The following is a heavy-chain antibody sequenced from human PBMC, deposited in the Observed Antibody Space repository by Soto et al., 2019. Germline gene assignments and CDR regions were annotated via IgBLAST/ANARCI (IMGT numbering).Heavy chain of an antibody. CDR3: ARVTPYCGGDCYGPTEYFQH. V-gene: IGHV1-69*12. CDR1: GGTFSSYA. Sequence: QVQLVQSGAEVKKPGSSVKVSCKASGGTFSSYAISWVRQAPGQGLEWMGGIIPIFGTATYAQKFQGRVTITADESTSTAYMELSSLRSEDTAVYYCARVTPYCGGDCYGPTEYFQHWGQGTLVTVSS. CDR2: IIPIFGTA. D-gene: IGHD2-21*02. J-gene: IGHJ1*01.